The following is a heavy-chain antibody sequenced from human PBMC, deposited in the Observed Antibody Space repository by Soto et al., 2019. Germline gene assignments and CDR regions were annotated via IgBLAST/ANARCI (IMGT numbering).Heavy chain of an antibody. CDR2: IYYSGST. D-gene: IGHD6-19*01. J-gene: IGHJ4*02. V-gene: IGHV4-39*01. Sequence: PSETLSLTCTVSGGSISSSSYYWGWIRQPPGKGLEWIGSIYYSGSTYYNPSLKSRVTISVDTSKNQFSLKLSSVTAADTAVYYCAGYSSGWYVVVDYWGQGTLVTVS. CDR1: GGSISSSSYY. CDR3: AGYSSGWYVVVDY.